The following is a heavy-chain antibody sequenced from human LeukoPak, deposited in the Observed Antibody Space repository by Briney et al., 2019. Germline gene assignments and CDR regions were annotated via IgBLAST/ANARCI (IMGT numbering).Heavy chain of an antibody. Sequence: PSETLSLTCTISGGSISSYYWSWIRQPPGKGLEWIGYIYYSGSTNYNPSLKSRVTISVDTSKNQFSLKLSSVTAADTAVYYCARSAHYSGSPRGEGWFDPWGQGTLVTVSS. CDR1: GGSISSYY. V-gene: IGHV4-59*01. CDR3: ARSAHYSGSPRGEGWFDP. D-gene: IGHD1-26*01. CDR2: IYYSGST. J-gene: IGHJ5*02.